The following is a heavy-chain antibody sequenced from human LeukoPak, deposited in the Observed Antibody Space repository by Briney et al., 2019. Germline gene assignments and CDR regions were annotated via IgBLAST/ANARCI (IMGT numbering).Heavy chain of an antibody. Sequence: GGSLRLSCAASGFTFSSYAMSWVPQAPGKGLEWVSAISGSGGSTYYADSVKGRFTISRDNSKNTLYLQMNSLRAEDTAVYYCARNYGDYIDAFDIWGQGTMVTVSS. CDR1: GFTFSSYA. J-gene: IGHJ3*02. D-gene: IGHD4-17*01. CDR3: ARNYGDYIDAFDI. CDR2: ISGSGGST. V-gene: IGHV3-23*01.